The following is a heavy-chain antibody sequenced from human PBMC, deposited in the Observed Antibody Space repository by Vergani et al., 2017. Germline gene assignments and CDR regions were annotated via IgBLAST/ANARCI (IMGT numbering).Heavy chain of an antibody. D-gene: IGHD3-3*01. J-gene: IGHJ3*02. CDR1: GGSISSSSYY. CDR3: ARKKDFWSGYFTGGAFDI. Sequence: QLQLQESGPGLVKPSETLSLTCTVSGGSISSSSYYWGWIRQPPGKGLEWIGSIYYSGSTYYNPSLKSRVTISVDTSKNPFSLKLRPVTAADTAVYYCARKKDFWSGYFTGGAFDIWGQGTMVTVSS. CDR2: IYYSGST. V-gene: IGHV4-39*01.